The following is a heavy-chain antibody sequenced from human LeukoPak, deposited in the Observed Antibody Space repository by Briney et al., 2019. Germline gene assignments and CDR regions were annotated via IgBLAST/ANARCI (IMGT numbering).Heavy chain of an antibody. CDR1: GGTFSSYA. Sequence: GASVKVSCKASGGTFSSYAISWVRQAPGQGLEWMGGIIPIFGTANYAQKFQGRVTITTDESTSTAYMELSSLRSEDDAVYYCSRQRVRGIFGDVIDLDYWGQGTLVTVSS. D-gene: IGHD3-3*01. CDR2: IIPIFGTA. V-gene: IGHV1-69*05. J-gene: IGHJ4*02. CDR3: SRQRVRGIFGDVIDLDY.